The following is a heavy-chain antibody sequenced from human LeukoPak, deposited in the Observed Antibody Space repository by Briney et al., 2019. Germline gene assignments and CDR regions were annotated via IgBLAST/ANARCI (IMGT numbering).Heavy chain of an antibody. D-gene: IGHD5-24*01. Sequence: GASVNVSCKASGGTFSSYAISWVRQAPGQGPEWMGGIIPIFGTANYAQKFQGRVTITADESTSTAYMELSSLRSEDTAVYYCARDGRDGYTIEGSLDYWGQGTLVTVSS. CDR1: GGTFSSYA. V-gene: IGHV1-69*13. J-gene: IGHJ4*02. CDR3: ARDGRDGYTIEGSLDY. CDR2: IIPIFGTA.